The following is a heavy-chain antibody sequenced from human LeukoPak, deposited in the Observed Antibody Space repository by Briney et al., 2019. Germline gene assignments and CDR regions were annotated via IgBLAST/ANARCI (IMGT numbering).Heavy chain of an antibody. J-gene: IGHJ4*02. D-gene: IGHD2-2*01. CDR1: GGSISSYY. Sequence: SETLSLTCTVSGGSISSYYWSWIRQPAGKGLEWIGRIYTSGSTNYNPSLKSRVTMSVDTSKNQFSLKLSSVTAADTAVYYCARAGVHYQLQPPRYWGQGTLVTVSS. CDR3: ARAGVHYQLQPPRY. V-gene: IGHV4-4*07. CDR2: IYTSGST.